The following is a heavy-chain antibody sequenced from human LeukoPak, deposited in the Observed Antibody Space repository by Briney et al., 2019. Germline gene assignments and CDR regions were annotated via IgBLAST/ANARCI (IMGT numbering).Heavy chain of an antibody. V-gene: IGHV1-8*02. J-gene: IGHJ4*02. CDR2: MNPNSGNT. Sequence: ASVKVSCKASGYTFTSYGISWVRQAPGQGLEWMGWMNPNSGNTGYAQKFQGRVTMTRNTSISTAYMELSSLRSEDTAVYYCARGFGRKVRLRDYWGQGTLVTVSS. CDR1: GYTFTSYG. CDR3: ARGFGRKVRLRDY. D-gene: IGHD3-10*01.